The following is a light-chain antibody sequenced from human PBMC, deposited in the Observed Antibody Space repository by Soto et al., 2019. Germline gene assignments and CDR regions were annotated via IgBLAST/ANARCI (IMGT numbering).Light chain of an antibody. CDR2: GAS. J-gene: IGKJ4*01. CDR3: QQVNSYPLT. V-gene: IGKV1-9*01. CDR1: QGISSY. Sequence: DIQLTQSPSFLSASVGDRVTITCRASQGISSYLAWFQQKPGKDPNLLIYGASALQSGVPSRFSGSGSGTEFTLTISSLQPEDFATYYCQQVNSYPLTFGGGTKVEIK.